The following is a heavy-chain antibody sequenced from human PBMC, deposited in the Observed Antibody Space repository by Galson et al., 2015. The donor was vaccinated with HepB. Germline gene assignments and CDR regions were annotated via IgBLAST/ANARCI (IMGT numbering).Heavy chain of an antibody. J-gene: IGHJ3*02. CDR3: ARESYYYHGGRAFDI. V-gene: IGHV4-34*09. Sequence: TLSLTCAVYGGSFSGYYWSWIRQPPGKGLEWIGYINYSGSTYYNPSLKSRVTISVDTSKNQFSLKLSSVTAADTAVYYCARESYYYHGGRAFDIWGQGTMVTVSS. D-gene: IGHD3-22*01. CDR1: GGSFSGYY. CDR2: INYSGST.